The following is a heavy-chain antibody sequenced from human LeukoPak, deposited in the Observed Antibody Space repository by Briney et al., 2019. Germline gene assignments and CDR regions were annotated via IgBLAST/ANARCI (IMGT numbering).Heavy chain of an antibody. V-gene: IGHV1-69*10. J-gene: IGHJ6*04. D-gene: IGHD2-15*01. CDR1: GVTFSSYA. CDR3: ARGDCSGGSCYPGYDYGMDV. CDR2: IISIVDKT. Sequence: GASVKLSCKASGVTFSSYAISWVRQAPGHGLEWVGAIISIVDKTNYAQSVKGRVTISTDKSTNTPYMELSSLRTEDTAVYYCARGDCSGGSCYPGYDYGMDVWGKGTTVTVSS.